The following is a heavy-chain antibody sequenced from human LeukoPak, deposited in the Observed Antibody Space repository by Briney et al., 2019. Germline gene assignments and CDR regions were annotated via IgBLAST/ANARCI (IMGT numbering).Heavy chain of an antibody. CDR1: GGSISSSSYY. D-gene: IGHD3-10*01. CDR3: ARESTMVRGDPQDAFDI. V-gene: IGHV4-39*07. J-gene: IGHJ3*02. CDR2: IYYSGST. Sequence: SETLSLTCTVSGGSISSSSYYWGWIRQPPGKGLEWIGSIYYSGSTYYNPSLKSRVTISVDKSKNQFSLKLSSVTAADTAVYYCARESTMVRGDPQDAFDIWGQGTMVTVSS.